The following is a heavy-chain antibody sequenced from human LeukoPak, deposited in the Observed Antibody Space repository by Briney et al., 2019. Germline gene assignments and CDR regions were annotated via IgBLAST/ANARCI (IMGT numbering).Heavy chain of an antibody. V-gene: IGHV3-9*03. CDR2: ISWNSGSI. J-gene: IGHJ4*02. Sequence: PGRSLRLSCAASGFTFDDYAMHWVRQAPGKGLEWVSGISWNSGSIGYADSVKGRFTISRDNAKNSLYLQMNSLRAEDMALYYCAKDIGSDILTGYYRGMDYCGQGTLVTVSS. CDR3: AKDIGSDILTGYYRGMDY. CDR1: GFTFDDYA. D-gene: IGHD3-9*01.